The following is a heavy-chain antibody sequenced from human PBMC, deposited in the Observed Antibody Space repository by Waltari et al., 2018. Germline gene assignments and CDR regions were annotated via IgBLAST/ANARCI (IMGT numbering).Heavy chain of an antibody. D-gene: IGHD1-20*01. CDR3: ARDTRIFAFDI. V-gene: IGHV3-48*01. CDR1: GFTFISCS. J-gene: IGHJ3*02. CDR2: ISSSSSTI. Sequence: EVQLVESGGGLVQPGGSLRLSCAASGFTFISCSMNWVRQAPGKGLEWVSYISSSSSTIYYADSVKGRFTISRDNAKNSLYLQMNSLRAEDTAVYYCARDTRIFAFDIWGQGTMVTVSS.